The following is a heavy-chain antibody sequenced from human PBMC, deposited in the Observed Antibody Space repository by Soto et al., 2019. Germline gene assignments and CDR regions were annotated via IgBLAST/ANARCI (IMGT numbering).Heavy chain of an antibody. CDR1: GGSIISSNW. Sequence: SETLSRTCAVSGGSIISSNWWSLVRQPPGKGLEWIGEIYHSGSTNYNPSLKSRVTISVDKSMNQFSLKLSSVTAADTAVYYCAREVAAVGEIYYCGQGTLVTVSS. CDR2: IYHSGST. D-gene: IGHD6-13*01. CDR3: AREVAAVGEIYY. J-gene: IGHJ4*02. V-gene: IGHV4-4*02.